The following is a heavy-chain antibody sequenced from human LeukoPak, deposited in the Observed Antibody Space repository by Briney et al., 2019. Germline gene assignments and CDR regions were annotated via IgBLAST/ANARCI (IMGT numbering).Heavy chain of an antibody. CDR1: GGSFSGYY. CDR2: INHSGST. J-gene: IGHJ5*02. Sequence: SETLSLTCAVYGGSFSGYYWSWIRQPPGKGLGWIGEINHSGSTNYNPSLKSRVTISVDTSKNQFSLKLSSVTAADTAVYYCARGRYNRNWFDPWGQGTLVTVSS. CDR3: ARGRYNRNWFDP. V-gene: IGHV4-34*01. D-gene: IGHD1-14*01.